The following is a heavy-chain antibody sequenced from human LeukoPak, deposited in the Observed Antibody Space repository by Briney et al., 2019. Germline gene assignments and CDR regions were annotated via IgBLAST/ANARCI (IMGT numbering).Heavy chain of an antibody. CDR2: IYYRGST. V-gene: IGHV4-39*01. J-gene: IGHJ5*02. CDR3: ARSPSGPNPFDP. CDR1: GGSVSGTSYF. Sequence: PSETLSLTRTVSGGSVSGTSYFWGWIRQPPGKGLEWIGSIYYRGSTYYNPSLKSRVTISVDTSKNQFSLRLMSVTSADTAVYYCARSPSGPNPFDPWGQGTLVTVSS.